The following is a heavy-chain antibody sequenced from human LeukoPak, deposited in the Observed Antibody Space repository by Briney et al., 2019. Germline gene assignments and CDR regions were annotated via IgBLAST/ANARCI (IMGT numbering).Heavy chain of an antibody. Sequence: SQTLSLTCTVSGGSISSGSYYWSWIRQPAGKGLEWIGRIYTSGSTNYNPSLKSRVTISVDSSKNQFSLKLSSVTAADTAVYYCARGASGSYLNWFDPWGQGTLVTVSS. CDR1: GGSISSGSYY. D-gene: IGHD1-26*01. J-gene: IGHJ5*02. V-gene: IGHV4-61*02. CDR2: IYTSGST. CDR3: ARGASGSYLNWFDP.